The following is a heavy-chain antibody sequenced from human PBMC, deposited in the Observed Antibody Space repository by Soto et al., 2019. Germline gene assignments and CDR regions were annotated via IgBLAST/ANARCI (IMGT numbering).Heavy chain of an antibody. Sequence: GGSLRLSCAVSGFTFSNYWMTWVRQAPGKGLEWVAYMNQDGSQIYYVDSLRGRFTISRDNAKNSLYLQMNSLRVDDTAVYYCARDRGQNTQDYCGQGTRVTVYS. V-gene: IGHV3-7*01. D-gene: IGHD2-2*02. CDR2: MNQDGSQI. J-gene: IGHJ4*02. CDR1: GFTFSNYW. CDR3: ARDRGQNTQDY.